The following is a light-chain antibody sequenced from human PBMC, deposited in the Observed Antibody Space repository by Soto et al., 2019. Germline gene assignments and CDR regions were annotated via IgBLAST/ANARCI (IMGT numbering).Light chain of an antibody. J-gene: IGLJ3*02. CDR2: EVS. Sequence: QSALTQPPSASGSPGQSVTISCTGTSSDVGGYNYVSWYQQHPGKAPKLMIYEVSKRPSGVPDRFSGSKSGNTASLTVSGLQAEDEADYYCSSYAGSINWEVFGGGTKLTVL. CDR3: SSYAGSINWEV. CDR1: SSDVGGYNY. V-gene: IGLV2-8*01.